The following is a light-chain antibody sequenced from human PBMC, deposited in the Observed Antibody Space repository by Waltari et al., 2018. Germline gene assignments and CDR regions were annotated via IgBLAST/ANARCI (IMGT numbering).Light chain of an antibody. Sequence: DIQMTQSPSSLSASVGDKVPITCQASQSISTWLAWYQQKPGRVPKALIYKASSLESGVPSRFSGSGSGTDFTLTISSLQPEDFATYYCQRYDRAPYSFGQGTKVEIK. CDR2: KAS. V-gene: IGKV1-5*01. CDR3: QRYDRAPYS. CDR1: QSISTW. J-gene: IGKJ2*03.